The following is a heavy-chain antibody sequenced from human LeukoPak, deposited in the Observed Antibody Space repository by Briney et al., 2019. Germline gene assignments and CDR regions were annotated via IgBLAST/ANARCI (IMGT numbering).Heavy chain of an antibody. V-gene: IGHV3-21*01. J-gene: IGHJ6*02. D-gene: IGHD2-15*01. CDR2: ISSNSSYI. CDR1: GFTFSSYS. Sequence: PGGSLRLSCAASGFTFSSYSMNWVRQAPGKGLVWVSSISSNSSYIYYADSVKGRFTISRDNAKNSLYLQMNSLRAEDTAVYYCARLLRGSVLLLSYYYYYGMDVWGQGTTVTVSS. CDR3: ARLLRGSVLLLSYYYYYGMDV.